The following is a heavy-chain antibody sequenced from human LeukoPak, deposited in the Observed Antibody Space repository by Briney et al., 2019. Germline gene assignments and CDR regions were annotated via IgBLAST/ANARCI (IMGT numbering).Heavy chain of an antibody. CDR1: GGSISSGDYY. D-gene: IGHD3-22*01. V-gene: IGHV4-30-4*01. CDR3: ARDSSGYYYY. Sequence: SETLSLTCTVSGGSISSGDYYWSWIRQPPGKGLEWIGYIYYSGSTYYNPSLKSRVTISADTSKNQFSLKLSSVTAADTAVYYCARDSSGYYYYWGQGTLVIVSS. CDR2: IYYSGST. J-gene: IGHJ4*02.